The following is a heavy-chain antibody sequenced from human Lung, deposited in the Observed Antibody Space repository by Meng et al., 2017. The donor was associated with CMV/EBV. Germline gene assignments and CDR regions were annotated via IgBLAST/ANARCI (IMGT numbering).Heavy chain of an antibody. CDR2: ISPNNGAT. Sequence: ASXXVSXKASGYIFTYYRMHWVRQAPGQGLEWMGWISPNNGATNHAQRFQGRVNMTRDTSISTAYMELNRQTYDDTAMYYCASKMDYDFWRAYHGTEGVDPFNIWXQGTLVTVSS. CDR1: GYIFTYYR. D-gene: IGHD3-3*01. V-gene: IGHV1-2*02. CDR3: ASKMDYDFWRAYHGTEGVDPFNI. J-gene: IGHJ3*02.